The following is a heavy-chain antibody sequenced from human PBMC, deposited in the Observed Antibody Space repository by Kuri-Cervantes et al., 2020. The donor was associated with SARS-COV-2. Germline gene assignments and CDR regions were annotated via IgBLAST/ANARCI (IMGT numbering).Heavy chain of an antibody. D-gene: IGHD2-2*01. V-gene: IGHV1-46*03. J-gene: IGHJ6*03. Sequence: ASVKVSCKASGYTFTSYYMHWVRQAPGQGLEWMGIINPSGGSTSYAQKFQGRVTMTRDTSTSTVYMELSSLRSEDTAVYYCARAGVPAARDYWYYYYMDVWGKGTTVTVSS. CDR2: INPSGGST. CDR1: GYTFTSYY. CDR3: ARAGVPAARDYWYYYYMDV.